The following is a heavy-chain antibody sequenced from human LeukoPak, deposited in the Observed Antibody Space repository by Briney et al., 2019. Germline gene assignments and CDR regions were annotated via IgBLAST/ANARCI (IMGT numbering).Heavy chain of an antibody. J-gene: IGHJ4*02. D-gene: IGHD3-22*01. CDR2: IWYDGSIT. Sequence: IWYDGSITYYADSVKGRFTISRDSSKNTLYLLMSSLRAEDTAVYYCARSDSSGYQWVYFDYWGQGTLVTVSS. CDR3: ARSDSSGYQWVYFDY. V-gene: IGHV3-33*01.